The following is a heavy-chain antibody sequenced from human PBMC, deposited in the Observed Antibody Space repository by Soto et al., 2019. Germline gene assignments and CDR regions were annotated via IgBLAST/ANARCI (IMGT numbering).Heavy chain of an antibody. CDR3: ARDTSSYCSGGRCYPLYIPTWDV. D-gene: IGHD2-15*01. CDR2: MNPNSGNT. V-gene: IGHV1-8*01. Sequence: ASVKVSCKASGYTFTSYDINWVRQAAGQGLEWMGWMNPNSGNTGYAQKFQGRVTMTRNTSISTAYMELSSLRSEDTAVYYCARDTSSYCSGGRCYPLYIPTWDVWGQGTTVTVSS. J-gene: IGHJ6*02. CDR1: GYTFTSYD.